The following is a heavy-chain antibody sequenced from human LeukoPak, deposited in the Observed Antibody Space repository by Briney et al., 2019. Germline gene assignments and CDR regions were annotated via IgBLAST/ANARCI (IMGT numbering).Heavy chain of an antibody. D-gene: IGHD3-10*01. CDR3: ARGAHTRSTMVRGVIDY. CDR1: GESFSGYY. CDR2: INHSGST. Sequence: PSESLSLTCAVYGESFSGYYWSWIRQPPGKGLEWIGEINHSGSTNYNPSLKSRVTISVDTSKNQFSLKLSSVTAADTAVYYCARGAHTRSTMVRGVIDYWGQGTLVTVSS. V-gene: IGHV4-34*01. J-gene: IGHJ4*02.